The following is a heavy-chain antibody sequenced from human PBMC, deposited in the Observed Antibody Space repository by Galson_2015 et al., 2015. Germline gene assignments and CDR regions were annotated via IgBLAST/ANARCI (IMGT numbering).Heavy chain of an antibody. J-gene: IGHJ6*03. D-gene: IGHD3-3*01. Sequence: SVKVSCKASGYTFTSYGISWVRQAPGQGLEWMGWISAYNGNTNYAQKLQGRVTMTTDTSTSTAYMELRSLRSDDTAVYYCARDQAADDYYDFWSYMDVWGKGTTVTVSS. CDR3: ARDQAADDYYDFWSYMDV. V-gene: IGHV1-18*01. CDR2: ISAYNGNT. CDR1: GYTFTSYG.